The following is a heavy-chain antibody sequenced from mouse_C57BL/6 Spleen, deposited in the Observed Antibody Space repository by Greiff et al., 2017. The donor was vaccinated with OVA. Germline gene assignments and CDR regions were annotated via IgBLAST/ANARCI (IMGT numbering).Heavy chain of an antibody. J-gene: IGHJ2*01. CDR2: ISYDGSN. CDR3: ARDEGYFDY. CDR1: GYSITSGYY. V-gene: IGHV3-6*01. Sequence: EVQLVESGPGLVKPSQSLSLTCSVTGYSITSGYYWNWIRQFPGNKLEWMGYISYDGSNNYNPSLKNRISITRYTSKNQFFLKLNSVTTEDTATYYCARDEGYFDYWGQGTTLTVSS.